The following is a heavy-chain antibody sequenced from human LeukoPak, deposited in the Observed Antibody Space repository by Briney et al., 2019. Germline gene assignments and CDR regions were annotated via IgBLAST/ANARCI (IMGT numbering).Heavy chain of an antibody. J-gene: IGHJ5*02. CDR2: IYPSGST. CDR3: ASSTSGPWDNWFDP. Sequence: SETLSLTCTVSGGSISSGSYYWSWIRQPAGKGLEWIGRIYPSGSTNYNPSLKSRVTISVDTSKNQFSLKLTSVTAADTAVYYCASSTSGPWDNWFDPWGQGTLVTVSS. D-gene: IGHD2-8*01. V-gene: IGHV4-61*02. CDR1: GGSISSGSYY.